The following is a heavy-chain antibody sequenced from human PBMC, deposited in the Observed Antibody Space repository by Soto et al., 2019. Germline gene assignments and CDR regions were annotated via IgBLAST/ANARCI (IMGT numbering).Heavy chain of an antibody. Sequence: SVKVSCKASGGTFSSYAISWVRQAPVQGLEWMGWIIPIFGTANYAQKFQGRVTITADECTSTAYMELSSLRSQDTAVYYCASLGHEHGYSYGDYWGQGTLVTVSS. V-gene: IGHV1-69*13. CDR1: GGTFSSYA. D-gene: IGHD5-18*01. J-gene: IGHJ4*02. CDR3: ASLGHEHGYSYGDY. CDR2: IIPIFGTA.